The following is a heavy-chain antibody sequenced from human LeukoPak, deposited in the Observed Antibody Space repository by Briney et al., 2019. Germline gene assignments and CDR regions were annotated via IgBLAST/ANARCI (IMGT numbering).Heavy chain of an antibody. CDR1: GGSFSGYY. CDR2: INHSGST. V-gene: IGHV4-34*01. J-gene: IGHJ6*02. CDR3: ARDGRYSSGWSWGMDV. D-gene: IGHD6-19*01. Sequence: SETLSLTCAVYGGSFSGYYWSWIRQPPGKGLEWIGEINHSGSTNYNPSLKSRVTISVDTSKNQFSLKLSSVTAADTAVYYCARDGRYSSGWSWGMDVWGQGTTVTVSS.